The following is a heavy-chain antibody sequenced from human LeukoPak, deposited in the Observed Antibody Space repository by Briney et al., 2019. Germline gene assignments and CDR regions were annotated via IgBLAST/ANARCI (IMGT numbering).Heavy chain of an antibody. J-gene: IGHJ4*02. V-gene: IGHV4-59*01. D-gene: IGHD3-3*01. CDR1: GGSISSYY. Sequence: SETLSLTCTVSGGSISSYYWSWLRQPPGKGLEWIGYIYYSGSTNYNPSLKSRVTISVDTSKNQFSLKLSSVTAADTAVYYCARGKSIFGVVAGYYFDYWGQGTLVTVSS. CDR2: IYYSGST. CDR3: ARGKSIFGVVAGYYFDY.